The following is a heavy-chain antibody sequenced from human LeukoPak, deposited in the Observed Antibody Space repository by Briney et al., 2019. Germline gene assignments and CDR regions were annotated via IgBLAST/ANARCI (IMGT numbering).Heavy chain of an antibody. CDR3: ARSGQTTSTDDY. Sequence: GRSLRLSCAASGFTFSSYSMHWVRQAPGKGLEWVAVISYDGSNKYYADSVKGRFTISRDNSKNTLYLQMNSLRADDTAVYYCARSGQTTSTDDYWGQGTLVTVSS. CDR2: ISYDGSNK. J-gene: IGHJ4*02. CDR1: GFTFSSYS. D-gene: IGHD1-14*01. V-gene: IGHV3-30*03.